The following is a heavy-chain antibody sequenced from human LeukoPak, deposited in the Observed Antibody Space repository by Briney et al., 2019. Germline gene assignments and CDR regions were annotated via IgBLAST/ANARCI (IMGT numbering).Heavy chain of an antibody. CDR3: ARERPGVDTFDI. J-gene: IGHJ3*02. D-gene: IGHD7-27*01. Sequence: GGTLTLSCAASGFTFSSYEMNWVRQAPGKGLGWVSFISSSGNTIYHADSVKGRFIISRDNAKSSLYLQMNSLGTEDTAVDYCARERPGVDTFDIWGQGTMVTVSS. CDR2: ISSSGNTI. V-gene: IGHV3-48*03. CDR1: GFTFSSYE.